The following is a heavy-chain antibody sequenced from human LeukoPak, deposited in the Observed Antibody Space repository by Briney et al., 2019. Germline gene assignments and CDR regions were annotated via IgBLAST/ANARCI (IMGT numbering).Heavy chain of an antibody. V-gene: IGHV3-33*01. CDR3: ARDIFGSGSYPDF. CDR1: GLAFNTYA. J-gene: IGHJ4*02. D-gene: IGHD3-10*01. CDR2: IWHDGSHK. Sequence: PGGSLRLSCAASGLAFNTYAMHWVRQAPGQGLEWVALIWHDGSHKFYSNSVRGQFTISRDNSKNTVSLQMNNLRPEDTAVYYCARDIFGSGSYPDFWGQGTLVTVSS.